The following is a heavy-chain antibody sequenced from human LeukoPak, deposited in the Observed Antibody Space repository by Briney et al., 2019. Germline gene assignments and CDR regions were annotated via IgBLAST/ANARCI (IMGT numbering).Heavy chain of an antibody. V-gene: IGHV4-34*01. CDR2: INHSGST. CDR1: GGSFSGYY. Sequence: SETLSLTCAAYGGSFSGYYWSWIRQPPGKGLEWIGEINHSGSTNYNPSLKSRVTISVDTSKNQFSLKLSSVTAADTAVFYCARGPECSGGTCYGYYFDYWGQGTLVTVSS. J-gene: IGHJ4*02. CDR3: ARGPECSGGTCYGYYFDY. D-gene: IGHD2-15*01.